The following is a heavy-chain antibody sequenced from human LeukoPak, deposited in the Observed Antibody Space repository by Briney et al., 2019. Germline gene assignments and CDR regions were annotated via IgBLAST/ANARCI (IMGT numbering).Heavy chain of an antibody. J-gene: IGHJ5*02. V-gene: IGHV4-39*01. D-gene: IGHD1-26*01. CDR1: GGSVSSSSYY. Sequence: PSETLSLTCTVSGGSVSSSSYYWGWIRQPPGKGLEWIGSIYYSARTYYNPSLKSRVTISVDTSKNQFSLKLSSVTAADTAVYYCARSIVGATRGFDPWGQGTLVTVSS. CDR3: ARSIVGATRGFDP. CDR2: IYYSART.